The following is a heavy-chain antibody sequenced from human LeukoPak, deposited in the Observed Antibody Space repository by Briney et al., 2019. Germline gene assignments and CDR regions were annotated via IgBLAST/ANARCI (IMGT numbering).Heavy chain of an antibody. CDR3: ARDMGDASDI. D-gene: IGHD3-10*01. CDR2: LYSDGTT. J-gene: IGHJ3*02. CDR1: GFTVGDSY. V-gene: IGHV3-66*01. Sequence: GGSLRLSCAASGFTVGDSYMSWVRQAPGKGLGWVSILYSDGTTYYTDSAKGRFTISRDTSKNTLFLQMDTLRAEDTALYYCARDMGDASDIWGQGTMVTVSS.